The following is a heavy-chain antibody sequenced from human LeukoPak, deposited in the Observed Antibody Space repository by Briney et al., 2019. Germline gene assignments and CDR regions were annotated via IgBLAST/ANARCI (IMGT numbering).Heavy chain of an antibody. Sequence: GGSLRLSCAASGFTVSSNYMSWVRQAPGKGLEWVSVIYSGGSTYYADSVKGRFTISRDNSKNTLYLQMNSLRAEDTAVYYCARDRETNYYDSSEAYYYGMDVWGQGTTVTVSS. V-gene: IGHV3-66*01. CDR3: ARDRETNYYDSSEAYYYGMDV. CDR1: GFTVSSNY. D-gene: IGHD3-22*01. J-gene: IGHJ6*02. CDR2: IYSGGST.